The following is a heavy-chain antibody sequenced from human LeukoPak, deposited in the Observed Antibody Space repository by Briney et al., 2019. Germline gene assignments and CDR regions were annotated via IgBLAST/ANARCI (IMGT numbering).Heavy chain of an antibody. V-gene: IGHV3-33*01. Sequence: GRSLRLSCAASGFTFGSYGMHWVRQAPGKGLEWVTVIWYDGSNKYYADSVKGRFTISRDNAKSTLYLQMSSLSAEDTAVYYCVRGLLGDIDYWGQGTLVTVSS. CDR2: IWYDGSNK. J-gene: IGHJ4*02. CDR1: GFTFGSYG. D-gene: IGHD2/OR15-2a*01. CDR3: VRGLLGDIDY.